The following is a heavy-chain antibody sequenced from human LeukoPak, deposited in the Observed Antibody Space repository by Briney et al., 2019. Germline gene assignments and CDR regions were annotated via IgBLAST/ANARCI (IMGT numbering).Heavy chain of an antibody. CDR2: IRYDGSNK. D-gene: IGHD5-12*01. J-gene: IGHJ4*02. V-gene: IGHV3-30*02. CDR1: GFTFSSYG. Sequence: GGSLRLSCAASGFTFSSYGMHRVRQAPGKGLEWVAFIRYDGSNKYYADSVKGRFTISRDNSKNTLYLQMNSLRAEDTAVYYCAKDRRSGYPYYFDYWGQGTLVTVSS. CDR3: AKDRRSGYPYYFDY.